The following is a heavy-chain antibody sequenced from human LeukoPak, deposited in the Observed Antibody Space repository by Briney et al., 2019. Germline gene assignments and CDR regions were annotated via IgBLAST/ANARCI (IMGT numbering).Heavy chain of an antibody. CDR3: AKDIEGAVGFYLDH. Sequence: GGSLRLSCAASGFTFSSYAMTWVRQVPGKGLDWVSSISAGGTNTYFASSVKGRCTISRDNSKNTVFLQMKSLRAEDTAVYFCAKDIEGAVGFYLDHWGQGTLVTVS. V-gene: IGHV3-23*01. J-gene: IGHJ4*02. CDR1: GFTFSSYA. D-gene: IGHD6-13*01. CDR2: ISAGGTNT.